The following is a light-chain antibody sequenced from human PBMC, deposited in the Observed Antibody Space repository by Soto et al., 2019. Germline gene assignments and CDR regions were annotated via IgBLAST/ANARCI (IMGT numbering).Light chain of an antibody. CDR2: QDS. CDR1: KLGDKY. CDR3: SSYTNTNTGV. V-gene: IGLV3-1*01. Sequence: SYELTQPPSVSVSPGQTASITCSGDKLGDKYACWYQQKPGQSPVLVIYQDSKRPSGIPERFSGSNSGNTASLTISGLQAEDEADYYCSSYTNTNTGVFGGGTKLTVL. J-gene: IGLJ3*02.